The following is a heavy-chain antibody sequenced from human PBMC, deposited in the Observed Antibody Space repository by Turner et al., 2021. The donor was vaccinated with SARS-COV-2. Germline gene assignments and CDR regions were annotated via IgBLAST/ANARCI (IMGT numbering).Heavy chain of an antibody. V-gene: IGHV3-21*02. CDR1: GFTFSTTS. CDR3: ATTRNGYTLD. CDR2: ISSTGNYK. D-gene: IGHD5-18*01. Sequence: EVQLVESGGGLVKPGGSLRLSCAASGFTFSTTSMNWVRQAPGKGLEWVSSISSTGNYKWYADSLKGRITISRDNAKNSQDLQMDSLRVEDTAVYHCATTRNGYTLDWGQGTLVTVSS. J-gene: IGHJ4*02.